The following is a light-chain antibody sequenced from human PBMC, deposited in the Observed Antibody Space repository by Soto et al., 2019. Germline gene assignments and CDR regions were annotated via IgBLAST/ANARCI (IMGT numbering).Light chain of an antibody. Sequence: AIPMTQSPSSLSASVGDRVTITCRASQGIRNDLGWYQQKPGKAPNLLIYAASSLQSGVPSRFSGSGSGTDFTLTISSLQPEDFATYYCLQDYTYPRTFGQGTKVEI. CDR3: LQDYTYPRT. CDR1: QGIRND. J-gene: IGKJ1*01. CDR2: AAS. V-gene: IGKV1-6*01.